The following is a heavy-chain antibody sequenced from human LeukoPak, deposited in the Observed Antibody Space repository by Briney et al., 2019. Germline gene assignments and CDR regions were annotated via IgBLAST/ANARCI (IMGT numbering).Heavy chain of an antibody. V-gene: IGHV3-33*01. J-gene: IGHJ4*02. CDR3: ARGKLRFGELLYYFDY. CDR2: IWYDGSNK. Sequence: PGRSLRLSCAASGFTFSSYGMHWVRQAPGKGLEWVAVIWYDGSNKYYADSVEGRFTISRDNSKNTLYLQMNSLRAEDTAVYYCARGKLRFGELLYYFDYWGQGTLVTVSS. D-gene: IGHD3-10*01. CDR1: GFTFSSYG.